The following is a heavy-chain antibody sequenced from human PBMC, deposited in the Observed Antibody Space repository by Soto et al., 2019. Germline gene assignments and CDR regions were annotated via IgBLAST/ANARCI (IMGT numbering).Heavy chain of an antibody. D-gene: IGHD2-21*01. J-gene: IGHJ6*02. CDR3: ARVIRDYYGMDV. Sequence: NPSETLSLTCTVSGGPITNYYWTWIRQPAGKGLEWIGHIYSSGSTNYNPSLKSRVTMSVDTSKNQFSLKLSSVTAADTAVYYCARVIRDYYGMDVWGQGTTVTVSS. V-gene: IGHV4-4*07. CDR2: IYSSGST. CDR1: GGPITNYY.